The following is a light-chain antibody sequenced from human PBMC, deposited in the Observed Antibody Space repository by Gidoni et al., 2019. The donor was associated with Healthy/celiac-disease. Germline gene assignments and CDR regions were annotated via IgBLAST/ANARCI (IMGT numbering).Light chain of an antibody. CDR1: SSNIGAGYD. Sequence: SVLTQPPQVSGAPGQRVTISCTGSSSNIGAGYDVHWYQQLPGTAHKLLIYGNSNRPSGVPDRFSGSKSGNSAALAITGLQAEDEADYYCQSYDSSLSGSRVFGGGTKLTVL. J-gene: IGLJ3*02. CDR2: GNS. V-gene: IGLV1-40*01. CDR3: QSYDSSLSGSRV.